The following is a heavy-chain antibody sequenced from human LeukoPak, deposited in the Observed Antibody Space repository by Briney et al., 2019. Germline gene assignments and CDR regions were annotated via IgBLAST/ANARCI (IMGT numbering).Heavy chain of an antibody. CDR2: IYTSGST. V-gene: IGHV4-4*07. CDR3: ARVGGSASTLSAFDV. Sequence: SETLSLTCTVSGGSVSSYYWSWIRQPAGKGLEWIGRIYTSGSTNYNPSLKSRVTISVDKSKNQFSLKLKSLTAADTAVYYCARVGGSASTLSAFDVWGQGTMVTASS. D-gene: IGHD2-15*01. J-gene: IGHJ3*01. CDR1: GGSVSSYY.